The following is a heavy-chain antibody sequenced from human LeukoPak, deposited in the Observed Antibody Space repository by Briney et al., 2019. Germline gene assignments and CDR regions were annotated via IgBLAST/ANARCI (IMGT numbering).Heavy chain of an antibody. CDR1: GFSFSSYV. Sequence: GGSLRLSCAASGFSFSSYVMNWVRQAPARGLEWISFIHACGTLTHYADSVESRCTISRDNAKNSLYLQMNSLRGEDTAVYYCARDGIPICSSGWVYMDVCGKGTTVTISS. J-gene: IGHJ6*03. D-gene: IGHD6-25*01. CDR2: IHACGTLT. V-gene: IGHV3-48*03. CDR3: ARDGIPICSSGWVYMDV.